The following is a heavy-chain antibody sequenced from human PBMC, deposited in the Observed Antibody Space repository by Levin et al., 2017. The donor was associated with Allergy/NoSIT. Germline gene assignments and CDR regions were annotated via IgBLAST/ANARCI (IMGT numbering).Heavy chain of an antibody. CDR1: GGSVSSGSYY. D-gene: IGHD2-15*01. CDR3: ARGYCSGGSCYLKTGPPDY. V-gene: IGHV4-61*01. CDR2: IYYSGST. Sequence: GSLRLSCTVSGGSVSSGSYYWSWIRQPPGKGLEWIGYIYYSGSTNYNPSLKSRVTISVDTSKNQFSLKLSSVTAADTAVYYCARGYCSGGSCYLKTGPPDYWGQGTLVTVSS. J-gene: IGHJ4*02.